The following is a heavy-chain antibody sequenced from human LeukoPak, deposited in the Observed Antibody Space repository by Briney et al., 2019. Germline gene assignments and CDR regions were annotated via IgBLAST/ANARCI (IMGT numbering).Heavy chain of an antibody. CDR1: EFSFINYA. Sequence: VGPLILSCACSEFSFINYAMHWLRHPQGKGVDCVAVVSSHGNIGCYADAVRVRFIICRDNAQDTRDLQHDGLRGEGRVIYYCARDASTINDFDDWGQRTLVT. D-gene: IGHD3-10*01. V-gene: IGHV3-30*04. J-gene: IGHJ4*02. CDR2: VSSHGNIG. CDR3: ARDASTINDFDD.